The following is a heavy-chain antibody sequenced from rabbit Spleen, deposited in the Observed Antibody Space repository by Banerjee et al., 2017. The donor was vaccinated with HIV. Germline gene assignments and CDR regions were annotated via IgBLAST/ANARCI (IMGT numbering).Heavy chain of an antibody. CDR3: ARDTGSSFSSYGMDL. D-gene: IGHD8-1*01. CDR2: IVGSSSGFT. V-gene: IGHV1S40*01. CDR1: GFSFSSSDY. Sequence: QSLEESGGDLVKPGASLTLTCTASGFSFSSSDYMCWVRQAPGKGLEWISCIVGSSSGFTYSATWAKGRFTCSKTSSTTVTLQMTSLTVADTATYFCARDTGSSFSSYGMDLWGPGTLVTGS. J-gene: IGHJ6*01.